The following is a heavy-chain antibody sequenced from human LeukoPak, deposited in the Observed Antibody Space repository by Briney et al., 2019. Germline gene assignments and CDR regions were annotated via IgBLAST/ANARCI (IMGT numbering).Heavy chain of an antibody. J-gene: IGHJ5*02. CDR3: ARSQNVASATGWFDP. CDR2: VYYSGST. CDR1: GDSISSYY. V-gene: IGHV4-59*01. Sequence: PSETLSLTCTVSGDSISSYYWSWIRQPPGKGLEWIGYVYYSGSTNYSPSLKSRVTISLDTSKNQFSLKLSSVTAADTAVYYCARSQNVASATGWFDPWGQGTLVTVSS. D-gene: IGHD6-13*01.